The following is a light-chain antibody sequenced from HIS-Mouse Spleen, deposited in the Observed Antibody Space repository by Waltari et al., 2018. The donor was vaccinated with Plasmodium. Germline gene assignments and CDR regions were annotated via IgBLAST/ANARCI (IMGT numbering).Light chain of an antibody. CDR1: QSISSY. J-gene: IGKJ1*01. CDR3: QQSYSTWT. CDR2: AAS. Sequence: DIQMTQSPSSLSAFVGDRVTIPCRASQSISSYLNWYPQKPGKAPKPLSYAASSLQSGVPSRFSGSGSGTDFTLTISSLQPEYFATYYCQQSYSTWTFGQGTKVEIK. V-gene: IGKV1-39*01.